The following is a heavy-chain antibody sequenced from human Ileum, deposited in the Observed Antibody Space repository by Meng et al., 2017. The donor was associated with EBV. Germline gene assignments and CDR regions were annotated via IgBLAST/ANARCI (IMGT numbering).Heavy chain of an antibody. V-gene: IGHV1-69*06. CDR2: IIPIFATP. CDR1: GGTFSNYA. CDR3: ARWAGHCSSANCFPPLDY. D-gene: IGHD2-2*03. Sequence: QSGGEVKNPRSSVKVSCKASGGTFSNYAISWVRQAPGQGLEWMGGIIPIFATPNYAQKFQDRLTITADTSTTTAYMELSSLTSEDTAIYYCARWAGHCSSANCFPPLDYWGQGTLVTVSS. J-gene: IGHJ4*02.